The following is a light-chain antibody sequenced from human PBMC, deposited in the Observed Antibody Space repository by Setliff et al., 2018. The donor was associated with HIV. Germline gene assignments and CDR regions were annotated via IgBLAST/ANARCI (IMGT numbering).Light chain of an antibody. J-gene: IGLJ1*01. V-gene: IGLV2-14*01. CDR1: NSDIGSYNF. CDR3: SSYTNITTRV. CDR2: EVS. Sequence: ALTQPASVSGSPGQSITISCTGSNSDIGSYNFVSWYQHHPGKAPKLMIYEVSNRPSGVSSRFSASKSGNTASLTISGLQTEDEADYYCSSYTNITTRVFGTGTRSPS.